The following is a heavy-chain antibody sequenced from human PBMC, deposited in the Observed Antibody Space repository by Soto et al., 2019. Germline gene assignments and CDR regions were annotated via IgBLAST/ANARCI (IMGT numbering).Heavy chain of an antibody. V-gene: IGHV4-4*02. CDR3: ARSGLGIISNFDY. J-gene: IGHJ4*02. CDR2: IYHSGST. CDR1: GGSISSSNW. Sequence: PXETLSLTCAVAGGSISSSNWWSWVRQPPGKGLEWIGEIYHSGSTNYNPSLKSRVTITVDKSKNQFSLKLSSVTAADTAMYYCARSGLGIISNFDYWGQGTLVTV. D-gene: IGHD7-27*01.